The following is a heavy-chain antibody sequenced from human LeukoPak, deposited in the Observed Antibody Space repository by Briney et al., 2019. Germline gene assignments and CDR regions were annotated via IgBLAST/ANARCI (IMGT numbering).Heavy chain of an antibody. Sequence: GGSLRLSCAASGFSVSKSVMYWLRQAPGMGLDWVAATSYEGNGTFYAGSVKGRFTMSRDNANNMVYLRMNSLRQEDTALYYCASEVEALLDHWGQGTLVIASS. D-gene: IGHD2-15*01. CDR3: ASEVEALLDH. J-gene: IGHJ4*02. CDR1: GFSVSKSV. V-gene: IGHV3-30*03. CDR2: TSYEGNGT.